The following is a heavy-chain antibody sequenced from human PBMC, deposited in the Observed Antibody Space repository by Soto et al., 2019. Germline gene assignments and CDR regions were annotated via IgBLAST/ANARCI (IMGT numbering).Heavy chain of an antibody. V-gene: IGHV1-2*02. Sequence: GASVKVSCKASGYTFTSYYMHWVRQAPGQGLEWMGWINPNSGDTNYAQKFQGRVTMTSNTSISTAYMELSRLTSDDTAVYYCASLAIAARFPWGQGTLVTVSS. D-gene: IGHD6-6*01. CDR3: ASLAIAARFP. CDR1: GYTFTSYY. CDR2: INPNSGDT. J-gene: IGHJ5*02.